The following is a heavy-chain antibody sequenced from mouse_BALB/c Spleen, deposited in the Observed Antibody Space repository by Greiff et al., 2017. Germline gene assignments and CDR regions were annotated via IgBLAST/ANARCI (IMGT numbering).Heavy chain of an antibody. Sequence: VQLQQSGAELMKPGASVKISCKATGYTFSSYWIEWVKQRPGHGLEWIGEILPGSGSTNYNEKFKGKATFTADTSSNTAYMQLSSLTSEDSAVYYCARRGAYYGNYVDDWGQGTTLTVSA. V-gene: IGHV1-9*01. CDR2: ILPGSGST. J-gene: IGHJ2*01. CDR3: ARRGAYYGNYVDD. D-gene: IGHD2-10*01. CDR1: GYTFSSYW.